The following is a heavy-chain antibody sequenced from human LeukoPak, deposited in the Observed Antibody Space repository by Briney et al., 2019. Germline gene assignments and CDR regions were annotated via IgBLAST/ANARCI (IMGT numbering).Heavy chain of an antibody. CDR1: GFTFSSYW. V-gene: IGHV3-74*01. CDR3: AKGTITPGRDPIGYYFDY. Sequence: PGGSLRLSCAASGFTFSSYWMHWVRHAPGKGLVWVSRINSDGSSTSYADSVKGRFTISRDNSKNSLYLQMNSLRTEDTALYYCAKGTITPGRDPIGYYFDYWGQGTLVTVSS. CDR2: INSDGSST. J-gene: IGHJ4*02. D-gene: IGHD3-3*01.